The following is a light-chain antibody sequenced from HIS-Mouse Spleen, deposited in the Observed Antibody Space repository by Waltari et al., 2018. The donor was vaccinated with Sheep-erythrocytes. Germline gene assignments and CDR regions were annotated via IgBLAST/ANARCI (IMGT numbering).Light chain of an antibody. CDR3: CSYAGSYNHV. CDR2: DVS. Sequence: QSALTQPRSVSGSPGQSVTISCTGTSSDVGGYNYVSWYQPHPGKAPKLMIYDVSKRPSGVPGRFSCSKSGNTASLTISGLQAEDEADYYCCSYAGSYNHVFATGTKVTVL. V-gene: IGLV2-11*01. CDR1: SSDVGGYNY. J-gene: IGLJ1*01.